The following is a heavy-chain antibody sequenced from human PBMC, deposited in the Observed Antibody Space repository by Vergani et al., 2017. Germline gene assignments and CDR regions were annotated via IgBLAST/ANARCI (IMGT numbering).Heavy chain of an antibody. Sequence: EVQLVESGGGLVKPGGSLRLSCAASGFTFSSYSMNWVRQAPGKGLEWVSSISSSSSYRYYADSVKGRVTISRDNSKNTLYLQMNSLRAEDTAVYYCAKDRGGGTSLQHWGQGTLVTVSS. CDR1: GFTFSSYS. V-gene: IGHV3-21*01. CDR2: ISSSSSYR. D-gene: IGHD3-16*01. CDR3: AKDRGGGTSLQH. J-gene: IGHJ1*01.